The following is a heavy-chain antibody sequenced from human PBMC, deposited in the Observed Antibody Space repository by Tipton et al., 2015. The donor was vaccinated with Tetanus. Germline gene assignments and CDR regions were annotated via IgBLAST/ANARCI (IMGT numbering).Heavy chain of an antibody. CDR2: INHSGST. CDR1: GGSFSDYV. J-gene: IGHJ6*02. CDR3: ARVGRHQQLTYYHFYYGLDV. V-gene: IGHV4-34*01. Sequence: TLSLTCAVYGGSFSDYVWSWIRQPPEKGLEWIGEINHSGSTNYNLSLKSRVTISVDTSENQFSLTLSSVTAADTAVYYCARVGRHQQLTYYHFYYGLDVWGQGTTVTVSS. D-gene: IGHD3-16*01.